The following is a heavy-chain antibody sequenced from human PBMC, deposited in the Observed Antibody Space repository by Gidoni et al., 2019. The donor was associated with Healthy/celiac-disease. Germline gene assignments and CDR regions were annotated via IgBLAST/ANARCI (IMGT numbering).Heavy chain of an antibody. CDR3: ARERVGALGVFDY. J-gene: IGHJ4*02. CDR2: ISSSGSTI. D-gene: IGHD1-26*01. Sequence: EVQLVESGGGLVQPGGSLRLSCAASGFTFSSYAMNWVRQAPGKGLEWVSYISSSGSTIYYADAVKGRFTISRDNAKNSLYLQMNSLRAEDTAVYYCARERVGALGVFDYWGQGTLVTVSS. CDR1: GFTFSSYA. V-gene: IGHV3-48*03.